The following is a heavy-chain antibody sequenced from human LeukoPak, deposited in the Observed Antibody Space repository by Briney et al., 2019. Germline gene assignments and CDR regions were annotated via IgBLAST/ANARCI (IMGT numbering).Heavy chain of an antibody. V-gene: IGHV4-38-2*02. CDR3: ARAAGDYYDSSGYYPHDAFDI. Sequence: SETLSLTCTVSGYSISSGYYWGWVRQPPGKGLEWIGYLYHSGSPYSNPSLKSRVTISVDTSKNQFSLKLSSVTAADTAVYYCARAAGDYYDSSGYYPHDAFDIWGQGTMVTVSS. CDR1: GYSISSGYY. D-gene: IGHD3-22*01. J-gene: IGHJ3*02. CDR2: LYHSGSP.